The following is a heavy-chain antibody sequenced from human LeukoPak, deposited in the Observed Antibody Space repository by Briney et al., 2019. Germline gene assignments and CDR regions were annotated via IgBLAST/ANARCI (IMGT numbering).Heavy chain of an antibody. J-gene: IGHJ4*02. CDR2: IYYSGST. V-gene: IGHV4-39*01. Sequence: PSETLSLTCTVSGGSISSSSHYWGWIRQPPGMGLEWIGIIYYSGSTYYNPSLNSRVTVSLDTSKNQFSLTVTSVTAADTAVYYCARRYCSGGHCYYFDSWGQGTL. D-gene: IGHD2-15*01. CDR3: ARRYCSGGHCYYFDS. CDR1: GGSISSSSHY.